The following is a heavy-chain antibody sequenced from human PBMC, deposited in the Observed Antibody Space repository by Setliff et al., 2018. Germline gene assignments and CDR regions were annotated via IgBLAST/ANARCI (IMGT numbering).Heavy chain of an antibody. J-gene: IGHJ3*02. CDR3: ARDLDYQYYYDSSGRDAFDI. D-gene: IGHD3-22*01. Sequence: GASVKVSCKASGYIFTGYYIHWVRQAPGQGLEWMGWMNPNSGKTEYAQKFQGRVSMTRISSITTAYMELRSLRSDDTAVYYCARDLDYQYYYDSSGRDAFDIWGQGTMVTVSS. CDR1: GYIFTGYY. V-gene: IGHV1-8*02. CDR2: MNPNSGKT.